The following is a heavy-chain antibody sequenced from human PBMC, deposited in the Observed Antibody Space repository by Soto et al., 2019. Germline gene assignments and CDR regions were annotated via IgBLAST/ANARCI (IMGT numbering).Heavy chain of an antibody. CDR2: ISAYNGNT. V-gene: IGHV1-18*04. Sequence: GASVKVSCKASGYTFTSYGISWVRQAPGQGLEWMGWISAYNGNTNYAQKLQGRVTMTTDTSTNTAYMELRSLRSDDTAVYYCARVSTVTRLWQDWFEPWGQGTLVTVSS. D-gene: IGHD4-17*01. CDR1: GYTFTSYG. CDR3: ARVSTVTRLWQDWFEP. J-gene: IGHJ5*02.